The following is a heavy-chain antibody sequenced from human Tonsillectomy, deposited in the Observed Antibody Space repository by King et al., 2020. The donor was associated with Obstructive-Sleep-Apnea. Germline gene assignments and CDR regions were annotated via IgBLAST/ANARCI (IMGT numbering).Heavy chain of an antibody. CDR2: IFYSGDT. V-gene: IGHV4-30-4*01. CDR3: ARITTENYYYGMDV. Sequence: QLQESGPGLVKPSQTLSLTCTVSGGSISSGDYYWSWIRQPPGKGLEWIGYIFYSGDTYYNPSFKSRVSLSVDTSKNQFSLKLSSVTAAGTAVYYCARITTENYYYGMDVWGQGTTVTVSS. CDR1: GGSISSGDYY. J-gene: IGHJ6*02. D-gene: IGHD1-1*01.